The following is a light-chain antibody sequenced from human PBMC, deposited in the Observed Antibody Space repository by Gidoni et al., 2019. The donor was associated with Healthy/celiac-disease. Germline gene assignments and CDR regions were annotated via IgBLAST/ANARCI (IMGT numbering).Light chain of an antibody. CDR2: GAS. CDR1: QSVSSSY. V-gene: IGKV3-20*01. J-gene: IGKJ1*01. Sequence: IVLTQSPGTLSLSPGERATLSCRASQSVSSSYLAWYQQKPGQAPRLLIYGASSRATGIPDRFSGSGSGTDFTLTISRLEPEDLAVYYCQQYGSSPRAFXXXTKVEIK. CDR3: QQYGSSPRA.